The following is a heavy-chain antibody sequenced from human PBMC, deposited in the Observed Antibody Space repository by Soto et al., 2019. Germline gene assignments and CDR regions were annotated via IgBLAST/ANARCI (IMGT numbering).Heavy chain of an antibody. D-gene: IGHD2-15*01. CDR2: INHSGST. CDR3: ARGLSCIDY. J-gene: IGHJ4*02. CDR1: GGSFSGYY. Sequence: SETLSLTCAVYGGSFSGYYWSWIRQPPGKGLEWIGEINHSGSTNYNPSLKSRVTISVDTSENQFSLKLSSVTAADTAVYYCARGLSCIDYWGQGTLVTVSS. V-gene: IGHV4-34*01.